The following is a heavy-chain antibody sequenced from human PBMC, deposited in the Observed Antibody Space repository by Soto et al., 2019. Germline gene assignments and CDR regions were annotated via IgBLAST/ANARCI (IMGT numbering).Heavy chain of an antibody. J-gene: IGHJ4*01. CDR2: AYFSGGNT. D-gene: IGHD6-25*01. Sequence: SETLSLTCSVSGDSMRGYHFYWGWIRQAPGKGLEWIGSAYFSGGNTYYSPSLKRRVSISVDTSKNGFSLRLTSLTAADTAVYFCAYGSSSAWIDYWGHGTLVTVSS. V-gene: IGHV4-39*01. CDR3: AYGSSSAWIDY. CDR1: GDSMRGYHFY.